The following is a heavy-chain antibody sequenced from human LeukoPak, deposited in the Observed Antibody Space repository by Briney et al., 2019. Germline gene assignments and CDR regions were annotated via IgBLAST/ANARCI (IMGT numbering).Heavy chain of an antibody. D-gene: IGHD3-22*01. CDR1: GGSFSGYY. J-gene: IGHJ4*02. V-gene: IGHV4-34*01. CDR2: INHSGST. CDR3: ARGPFYYDSGGYYLTTPFDC. Sequence: SETLSLTCAVYGGSFSGYYWSWIRQPPEKGLEWIGEINHSGSTDYNSSLTSRVTISVDTSKNQFSLKLSSVTAADTAVYYCARGPFYYDSGGYYLTTPFDCWGQGTLVTVSS.